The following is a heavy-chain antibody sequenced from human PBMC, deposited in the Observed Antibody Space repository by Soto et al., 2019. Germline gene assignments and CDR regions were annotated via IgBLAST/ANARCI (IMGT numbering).Heavy chain of an antibody. J-gene: IGHJ4*02. CDR2: INSDGST. CDR3: ARSGYSFAWGY. D-gene: IGHD5-18*01. V-gene: IGHV3-53*01. CDR1: GFLVNSAY. Sequence: EVQLVESGGGLIPPGGSLRLSCAASGFLVNSAYMTWVRQAPGKGLEWLSMINSDGSTLYAESVKGRFTISRDNSKNRLDLQMNXLRAEDTAMYYCARSGYSFAWGYWGQGTLVIVTS.